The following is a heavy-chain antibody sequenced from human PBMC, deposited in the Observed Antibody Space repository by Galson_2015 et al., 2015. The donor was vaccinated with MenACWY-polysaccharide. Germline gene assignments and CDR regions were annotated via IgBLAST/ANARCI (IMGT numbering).Heavy chain of an antibody. D-gene: IGHD1-20*01. CDR2: FDPEASAT. V-gene: IGHV1-24*01. CDR3: ATRGPDHYNFGGYDALDI. CDR1: GNTLTALS. Sequence: SVKVSCKVSGNTLTALSMHWVRQAPGKGLEWVGGFDPEASATMYAQTFQGRVTLTEDTSTDTAYLELSSLRSEDTAVYYCATRGPDHYNFGGYDALDIWGQGTLVIVSS. J-gene: IGHJ3*02.